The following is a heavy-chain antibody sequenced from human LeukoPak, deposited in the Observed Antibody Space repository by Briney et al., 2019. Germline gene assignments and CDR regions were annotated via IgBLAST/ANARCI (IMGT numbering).Heavy chain of an antibody. CDR2: MSPNSGDT. D-gene: IGHD7-27*01. CDR1: GYTFTSYY. V-gene: IGHV1-8*02. Sequence: ASVKVSCKASGYTFTSYYIHWVRHATGQGLEWMGWMSPNSGDTGYAQKFQGRVTMTRDTSISTAFMELTSLRSEDTAVYYCARGPPNWGFDFWGQGALVTVSS. J-gene: IGHJ4*02. CDR3: ARGPPNWGFDF.